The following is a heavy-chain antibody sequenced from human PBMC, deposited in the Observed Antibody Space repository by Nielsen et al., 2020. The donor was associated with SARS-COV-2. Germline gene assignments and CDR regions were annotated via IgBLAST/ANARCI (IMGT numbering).Heavy chain of an antibody. CDR2: IYSGGST. J-gene: IGHJ5*02. D-gene: IGHD3-10*01. CDR3: ARDLVTMVRGVIISHWFDP. V-gene: IGHV3-53*01. Sequence: GESLKISCAASGFTVSSNYMSWVRQAPGKGPEWVSVIYSGGSTYYADSVKGRFTISRDNSKNTLYLQMNSLRAEDTAVYYCARDLVTMVRGVIISHWFDPWGQGTLVTVSS. CDR1: GFTVSSNY.